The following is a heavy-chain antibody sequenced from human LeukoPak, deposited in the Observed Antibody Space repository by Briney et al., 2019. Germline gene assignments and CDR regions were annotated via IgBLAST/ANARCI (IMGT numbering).Heavy chain of an antibody. CDR1: GFTFSSYG. CDR3: AKVLSKGGGYYLTDY. CDR2: IRYDGGDK. J-gene: IGHJ4*02. V-gene: IGHV3-30*02. Sequence: PGRSLRLSCAASGFTFSSYGMHWVRQAPGKGLDWVASIRYDGGDKYYADSVKGRFTIFRDNSKNTLYLQMNSLRPEDTAVYYCAKVLSKGGGYYLTDYWGQGTLVTVSS. D-gene: IGHD3-22*01.